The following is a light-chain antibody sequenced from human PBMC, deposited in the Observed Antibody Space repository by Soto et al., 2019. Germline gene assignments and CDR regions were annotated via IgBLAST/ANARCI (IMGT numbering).Light chain of an antibody. CDR1: QSVSSN. Sequence: EIVMTQSPATLSVSPGERATLSCRASQSVSSNLAWYQQKPGQAPRLLIYGASTRATGIPARFSGSGSGTEFTLTISSLQSEDCAVYYCQQYNNWPETFGQGTQLEIK. CDR3: QQYNNWPET. CDR2: GAS. V-gene: IGKV3-15*01. J-gene: IGKJ2*01.